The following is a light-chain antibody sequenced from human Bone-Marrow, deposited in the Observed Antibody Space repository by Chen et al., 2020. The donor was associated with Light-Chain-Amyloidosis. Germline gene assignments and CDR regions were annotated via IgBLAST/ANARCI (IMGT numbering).Light chain of an antibody. CDR2: GNS. CDR1: NSNIGASYD. Sequence: QSVLTQPPSLSGAPGQTVTISCTGSNSNIGASYDVHWYQQLPGTAPKLLIYGNSHRPSGVPDRFSGSKSDTSASLAITGLQAEDEADYYCQSYDNSLSGNFVFGTGTKVTVL. J-gene: IGLJ1*01. V-gene: IGLV1-40*01. CDR3: QSYDNSLSGNFV.